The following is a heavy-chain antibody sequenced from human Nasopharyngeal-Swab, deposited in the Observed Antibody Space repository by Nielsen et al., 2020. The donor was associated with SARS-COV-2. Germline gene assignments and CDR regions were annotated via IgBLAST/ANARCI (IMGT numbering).Heavy chain of an antibody. D-gene: IGHD3-22*01. CDR3: ASHYDSSGYYYRFLGAFDI. CDR2: INTNTGNP. V-gene: IGHV7-4-1*02. Sequence: WVRQAPGQGLEWMGWINTNTGNPTYAQGFTGRFVFSLDTSVSTAYLQISSLKAEDTAAYYCASHYDSSGYYYRFLGAFDIWGQGTMVTVSS. J-gene: IGHJ3*02.